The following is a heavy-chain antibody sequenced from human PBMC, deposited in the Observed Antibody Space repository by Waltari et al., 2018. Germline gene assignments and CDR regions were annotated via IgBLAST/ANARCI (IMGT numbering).Heavy chain of an antibody. CDR3: ASKNDFWSGRSYWYFDL. CDR1: GGSFSGYY. J-gene: IGHJ2*01. D-gene: IGHD3-3*01. V-gene: IGHV4-34*01. CDR2: INHRGST. Sequence: QVQLQQWGAGLLKPSETLSLTCAVYGGSFSGYYWSWIRQPPGKGLEWIGEINHRGSTNYNPSLKSRVTISVDTSKNQFSRKLSSVTAADTAVYYCASKNDFWSGRSYWYFDLWGRGTLVTVAS.